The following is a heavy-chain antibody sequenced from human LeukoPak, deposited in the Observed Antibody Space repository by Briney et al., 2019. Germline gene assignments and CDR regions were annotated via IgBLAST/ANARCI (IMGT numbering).Heavy chain of an antibody. CDR3: ARESGSGTYPGGWFDP. CDR1: GGSISSSY. J-gene: IGHJ5*02. Sequence: SETLSLTCTVSGGSISSSYWSWIRQPPGKGLEWIGYIYYSGSTNYNPSLKSRVTISVDTSKNQFSLKLSSVTAADTAVYYCARESGSGTYPGGWFDPWGQGTLVTVSS. CDR2: IYYSGST. D-gene: IGHD1-26*01. V-gene: IGHV4-59*01.